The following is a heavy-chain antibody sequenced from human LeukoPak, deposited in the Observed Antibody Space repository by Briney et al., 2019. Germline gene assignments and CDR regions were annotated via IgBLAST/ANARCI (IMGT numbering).Heavy chain of an antibody. D-gene: IGHD2-2*01. J-gene: IGHJ4*02. Sequence: GGSLRLSCGASGFTFSSYAMHWVRQAPGKGLEWVAVISYDGSNKYYADSVKGRFTISRDNSKNTLYLQMNSLRAEDTAVYYCARGREIVVVPAASNYWGQGTLVTVSS. V-gene: IGHV3-30-3*01. CDR1: GFTFSSYA. CDR2: ISYDGSNK. CDR3: ARGREIVVVPAASNY.